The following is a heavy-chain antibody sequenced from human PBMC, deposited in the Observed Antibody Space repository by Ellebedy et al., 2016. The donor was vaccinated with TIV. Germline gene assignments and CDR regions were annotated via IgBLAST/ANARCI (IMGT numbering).Heavy chain of an antibody. D-gene: IGHD2-15*01. Sequence: SETLSLTXTVSGGSISSDHWNWIRQPPGKGLEWIGFIYYSGRTNYNPSLKSRVTISVDTSKNQFSLKLNSVTAADTAVYYCARKRDGSYIDYWGQGTLVTVSS. CDR3: ARKRDGSYIDY. CDR2: IYYSGRT. CDR1: GGSISSDH. V-gene: IGHV4-59*01. J-gene: IGHJ4*02.